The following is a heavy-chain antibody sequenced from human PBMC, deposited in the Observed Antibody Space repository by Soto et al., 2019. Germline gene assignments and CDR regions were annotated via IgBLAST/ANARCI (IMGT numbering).Heavy chain of an antibody. CDR2: ISSSSSYI. CDR3: ARVRTRGLNAFDI. CDR1: GFTFSSYA. J-gene: IGHJ3*02. V-gene: IGHV3-21*01. Sequence: PGGSLRLSCAASGFTFSSYAMSWVRQAPGKGLEWVSSISSSSSYIYYADSVKGRFTISRDNAKNSLYLQMNSLRAEDTAVYYCARVRTRGLNAFDIWGQGTMVTVSS.